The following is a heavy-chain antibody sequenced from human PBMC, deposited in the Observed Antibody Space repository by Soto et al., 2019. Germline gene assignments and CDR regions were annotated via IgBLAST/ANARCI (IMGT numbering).Heavy chain of an antibody. CDR1: GGSISSSSYY. J-gene: IGHJ6*02. Sequence: PSETLSLTCTVSGGSISSSSYYWGWIRQPPGKGLEWIGSIYYSGSTYYNPSLKSRVTISVDTSKNQFSLKLSSVTAADTAVYYCARQEYQLLRSAYYYYYGMAVWGQGTTVTVSS. D-gene: IGHD2-2*01. V-gene: IGHV4-39*01. CDR2: IYYSGST. CDR3: ARQEYQLLRSAYYYYYGMAV.